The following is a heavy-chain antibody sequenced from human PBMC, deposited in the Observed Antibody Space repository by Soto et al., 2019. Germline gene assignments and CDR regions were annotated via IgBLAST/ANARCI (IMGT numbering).Heavy chain of an antibody. Sequence: QVQLVESGGGVVQPGRSLRLSCAASGFTFSSYGMHWVRQAPGKGLEWVAVIWYDGSNKYYADSVKGRFTISRDNSKNTLYLQMNSLRAEDTAVYYCARDWPSGSQEYWGQGTLVTVSS. D-gene: IGHD1-26*01. CDR2: IWYDGSNK. J-gene: IGHJ4*02. V-gene: IGHV3-33*01. CDR3: ARDWPSGSQEY. CDR1: GFTFSSYG.